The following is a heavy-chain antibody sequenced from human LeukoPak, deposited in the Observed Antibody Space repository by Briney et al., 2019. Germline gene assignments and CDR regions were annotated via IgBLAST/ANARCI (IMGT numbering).Heavy chain of an antibody. Sequence: GGSLRLSCAATGFTFRKHWMSWVRQTVGKGLECVAKIREDGNEKHYVDSVKGRFTISRDNAKNSLFLQMNSLGAEDTAVYYCASNPFFGVNDYWGQGTLVTVSS. D-gene: IGHD3-16*01. CDR2: IREDGNEK. CDR3: ASNPFFGVNDY. CDR1: GFTFRKHW. J-gene: IGHJ4*02. V-gene: IGHV3-7*01.